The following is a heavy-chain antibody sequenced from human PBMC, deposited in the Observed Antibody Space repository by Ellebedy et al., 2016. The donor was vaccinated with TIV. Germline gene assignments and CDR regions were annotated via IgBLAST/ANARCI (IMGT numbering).Heavy chain of an antibody. V-gene: IGHV3-23*01. CDR2: ISGSGGST. J-gene: IGHJ4*02. CDR3: ATSHQIVVVVAATPEDY. CDR1: GFTFSSYA. Sequence: GESLKISXAASGFTFSSYAMSWVRQAPGKGLEWVSAISGSGGSTYYADSVKGRFTISRDNSKNTLYLQMNSLRAEDTAVYYCATSHQIVVVVAATPEDYWGQGTLVTVSS. D-gene: IGHD2-15*01.